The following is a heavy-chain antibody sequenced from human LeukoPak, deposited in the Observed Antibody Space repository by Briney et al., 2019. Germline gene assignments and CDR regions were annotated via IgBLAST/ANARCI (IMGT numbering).Heavy chain of an antibody. CDR2: ISAYNGNT. CDR3: ARDRGIQLWLMWDY. J-gene: IGHJ4*02. V-gene: IGHV1-18*01. D-gene: IGHD5-18*01. Sequence: ASVKVSCKASGYTFTSYGISWVRQAPGQGLEWMGRISAYNGNTNYAQKLQGRVTMTTDTSTSTAYMELRSLRSDDTAVYYCARDRGIQLWLMWDYWGQGTLVTVSS. CDR1: GYTFTSYG.